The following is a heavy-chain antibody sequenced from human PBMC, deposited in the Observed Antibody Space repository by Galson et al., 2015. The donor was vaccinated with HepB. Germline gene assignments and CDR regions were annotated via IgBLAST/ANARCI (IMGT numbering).Heavy chain of an antibody. V-gene: IGHV3-23*01. D-gene: IGHD6-13*01. J-gene: IGHJ6*02. Sequence: SLRLSCAASGFTFSSYAMSWVRQAPGKGLEWVSAISGSGGSTYYADSVEGRFTISRDNSKNTLYLQMNSPRAEDTAVYYCAKSGGGSSWFDYYYGMDVWGQGTTVTVSS. CDR1: GFTFSSYA. CDR2: ISGSGGST. CDR3: AKSGGGSSWFDYYYGMDV.